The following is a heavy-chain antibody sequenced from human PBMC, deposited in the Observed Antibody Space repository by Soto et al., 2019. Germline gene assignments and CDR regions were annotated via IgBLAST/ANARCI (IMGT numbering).Heavy chain of an antibody. CDR3: ASRGGPGAFDI. Sequence: EVQLVESGGGLVKPGGSVRLSCAASGFTFSSYSMNWVRQAPGKGLEWVSSISSSSSYIYYADSVKGRFTISRDNAKNSLYLQMNSLRAEDTAVYYCASRGGPGAFDIWGQGTMVTVSS. V-gene: IGHV3-21*01. J-gene: IGHJ3*02. CDR2: ISSSSSYI. CDR1: GFTFSSYS. D-gene: IGHD3-10*01.